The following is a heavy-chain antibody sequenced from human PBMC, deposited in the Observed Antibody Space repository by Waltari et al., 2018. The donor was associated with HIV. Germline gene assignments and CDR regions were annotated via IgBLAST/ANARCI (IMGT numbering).Heavy chain of an antibody. J-gene: IGHJ4*02. CDR3: ARDWGWAGDY. Sequence: QVQLVQSGAEEKKPGASVKVSCKASGYTFTRHAMHWVRQAPGQRLEWMGWISTGSGNTRYSQKFQGRVTITKDTSVSTAYMELSTLRSEDTAVYYCARDWGWAGDYWGQGTLVTVS. D-gene: IGHD6-19*01. V-gene: IGHV1-3*05. CDR2: ISTGSGNT. CDR1: GYTFTRHA.